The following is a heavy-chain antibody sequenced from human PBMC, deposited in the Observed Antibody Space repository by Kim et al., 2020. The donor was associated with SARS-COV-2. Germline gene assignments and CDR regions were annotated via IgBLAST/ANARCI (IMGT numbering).Heavy chain of an antibody. J-gene: IGHJ4*02. CDR2: IWYDGSNK. Sequence: GGSLRLSCAASGFTFSSYGMHWVRQAPGKGLEWVAVIWYDGSNKYYADSVKGRFTISRDNSKNTLYLQMNSLRAEDTAVYYCARETGLYYDYDYYFDYWGQGTLVTVSS. CDR3: ARETGLYYDYDYYFDY. D-gene: IGHD3-16*01. CDR1: GFTFSSYG. V-gene: IGHV3-33*01.